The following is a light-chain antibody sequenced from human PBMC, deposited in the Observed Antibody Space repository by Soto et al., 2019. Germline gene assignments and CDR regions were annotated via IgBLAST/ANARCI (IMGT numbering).Light chain of an antibody. Sequence: QSVLTQPPSVSGAPGQRVTISCTGSSSNIGAGYDVHWYQQLPGTAPKLLIYGNSNRPSGVPDRFSGSKSGTSASRAITGLQAEDEADYYCQSYDRSLSGSVFGGGTKLTVL. CDR2: GNS. V-gene: IGLV1-40*01. CDR3: QSYDRSLSGSV. J-gene: IGLJ2*01. CDR1: SSNIGAGYD.